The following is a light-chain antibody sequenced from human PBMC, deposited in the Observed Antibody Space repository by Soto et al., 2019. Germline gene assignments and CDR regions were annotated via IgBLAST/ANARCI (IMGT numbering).Light chain of an antibody. J-gene: IGKJ5*01. CDR2: KAT. V-gene: IGKV1-5*03. CDR3: QQFNSYPIT. CDR1: QSISIW. Sequence: DIQMTQSPSTLSASVGYRVIITCRASQSISIWLAWFQQKPGKAPKLLIYKATGLESGVPSRFSGSGSGTEFTLSISSLQPDDFATYYCQQFNSYPITFGQGTRLEIK.